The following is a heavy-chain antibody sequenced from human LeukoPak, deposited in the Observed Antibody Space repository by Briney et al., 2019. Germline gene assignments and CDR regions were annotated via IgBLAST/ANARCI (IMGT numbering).Heavy chain of an antibody. CDR1: GFTFNYYA. CDR2: IRYDGSNK. Sequence: PGGSLRLSCAASGFTFNYYAMHWVRQAPGKGLEWVTFIRYDGSNKYYSDSVKGRFTISSDNSKITLYLQMNRLRTEDTAVYYCAKARTRGYSYGSFDYWGQGTLVTVSS. J-gene: IGHJ4*02. CDR3: AKARTRGYSYGSFDY. D-gene: IGHD5-18*01. V-gene: IGHV3-30*02.